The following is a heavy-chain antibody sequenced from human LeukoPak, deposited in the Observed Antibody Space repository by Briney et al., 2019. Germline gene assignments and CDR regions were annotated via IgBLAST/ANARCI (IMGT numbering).Heavy chain of an antibody. CDR3: ARDPGSGEMATIKGPWYFDY. CDR2: INPSGGST. D-gene: IGHD5-24*01. V-gene: IGHV1-46*01. Sequence: GASVKVSCKASGYTFTSYYMHWVRQAPGQGLEWMGIINPSGGSTSYARKFQGRVTMTRDMSTSTVYMELSSLRSEDTAVYYCARDPGSGEMATIKGPWYFDYWGQGTLVTVSS. CDR1: GYTFTSYY. J-gene: IGHJ4*02.